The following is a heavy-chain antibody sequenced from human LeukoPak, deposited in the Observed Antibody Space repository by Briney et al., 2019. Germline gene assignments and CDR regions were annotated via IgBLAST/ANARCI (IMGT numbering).Heavy chain of an antibody. Sequence: GGSLRLSCAASGFTFSSYGMHWVRQAPGKGLEWVAFIRYDGTNKYYADSVKGRFTISRDNSKNTLYLQMNSLRAEDTAVYYCAKDIWSYRPDFYFDYWGQGTLVTVSS. CDR1: GFTFSSYG. V-gene: IGHV3-30*02. CDR3: AKDIWSYRPDFYFDY. J-gene: IGHJ4*02. D-gene: IGHD3-10*01. CDR2: IRYDGTNK.